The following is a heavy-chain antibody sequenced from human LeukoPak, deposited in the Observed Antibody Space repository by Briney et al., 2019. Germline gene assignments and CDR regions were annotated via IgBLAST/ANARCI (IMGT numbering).Heavy chain of an antibody. Sequence: SETLSLTCAVYGGSFSGYYWSWIRQPPGKGLEWIGEINHSGSTNYNPSLKSRVTISVDTSKNRFSLKLSSVTAADTAVYYCARAYSSSWYWMGYFDYWGQGTLVTVSS. CDR1: GGSFSGYY. D-gene: IGHD6-13*01. J-gene: IGHJ4*02. CDR2: INHSGST. V-gene: IGHV4-34*01. CDR3: ARAYSSSWYWMGYFDY.